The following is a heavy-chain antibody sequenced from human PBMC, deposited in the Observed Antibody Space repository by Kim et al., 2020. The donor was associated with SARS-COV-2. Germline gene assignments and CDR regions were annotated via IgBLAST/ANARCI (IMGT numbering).Heavy chain of an antibody. Sequence: SETLSLTCSVSGGSLIGYYWAWIRQTPGKGLEWIGEVTHGGSTNSSPSLKDRVSISADMSKRQFSLKLASVTAADTAVYFYARALDSTGFYHWGQGTLVT. V-gene: IGHV4-34*01. CDR1: GGSLIGYY. CDR3: ARALDSTGFYH. J-gene: IGHJ4*02. CDR2: VTHGGST. D-gene: IGHD3-22*01.